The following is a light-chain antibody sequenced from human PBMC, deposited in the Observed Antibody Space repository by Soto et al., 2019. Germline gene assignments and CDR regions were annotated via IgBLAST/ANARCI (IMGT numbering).Light chain of an antibody. CDR1: ETVGTN. J-gene: IGKJ4*01. Sequence: IVMTQSPATLSVSPGEGVTLSCRASETVGTNLAWYQQKPGQAPRLLMYGSSTRATGIPATFSGSGSGTEFTLTISILQSEESAVYYCQQYNNWGLSFGGGTKAEMK. CDR2: GSS. V-gene: IGKV3D-15*01. CDR3: QQYNNWGLS.